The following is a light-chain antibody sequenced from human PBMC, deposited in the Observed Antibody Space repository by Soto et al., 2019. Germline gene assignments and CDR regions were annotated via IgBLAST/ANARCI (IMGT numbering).Light chain of an antibody. CDR1: QSISSY. CDR3: QQYNSYSRLT. Sequence: DIQMTQSPSSLSASVGDRVTITSWASQSISSYLNWYQQKPGKAPKLLIYDASSLESGVPSRFSGSGSGTEFTLTISSLQPDDFATYYCQQYNSYSRLTFGGGTKVDI. V-gene: IGKV1-5*01. J-gene: IGKJ4*01. CDR2: DAS.